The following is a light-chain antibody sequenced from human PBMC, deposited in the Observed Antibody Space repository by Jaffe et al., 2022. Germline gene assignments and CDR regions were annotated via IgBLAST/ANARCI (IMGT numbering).Light chain of an antibody. CDR2: NTN. CDR1: SGSVSTNNH. V-gene: IGLV8-61*01. J-gene: IGLJ3*02. Sequence: QTVVTQEPPFSVSPGGTVTLTCGLSSGSVSTNNHPSWYQQTPGQAPRTLIYNTNTRSSGVPDRFSGSILGNKAALTITGAQADDESDYYCLLFMSDDIWVFGGGTKLTVL. CDR3: LLFMSDDIWV.